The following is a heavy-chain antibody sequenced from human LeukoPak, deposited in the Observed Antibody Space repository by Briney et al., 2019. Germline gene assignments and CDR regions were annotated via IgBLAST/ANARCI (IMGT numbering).Heavy chain of an antibody. CDR3: ARGTLEHCSGASCYPLDS. V-gene: IGHV3-23*01. Sequence: PGGSLRLSCAASGFTFSNYAMSWVRQTPGKGLECVSVVTGSGGDTYYTGSVNGRFTISRDNSKSTLYLQMNSLRAEDTAVYYCARGTLEHCSGASCYPLDSWGQGTLVTVSS. J-gene: IGHJ5*01. CDR1: GFTFSNYA. D-gene: IGHD2-15*01. CDR2: VTGSGGDT.